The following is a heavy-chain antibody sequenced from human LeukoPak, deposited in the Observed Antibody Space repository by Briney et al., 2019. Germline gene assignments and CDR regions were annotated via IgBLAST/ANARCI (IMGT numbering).Heavy chain of an antibody. D-gene: IGHD4/OR15-4a*01. CDR3: AKEGSANYLSFDH. J-gene: IGHJ4*02. Sequence: GRSLRLSCAASGFTFSNHGMHWVRQAQGKGLEWVQVISSDGNTKYYSDSVKGRFTISRDNSKNVMSLQMDSLTREDTAVYYCAKEGSANYLSFDHWGQGTLVTVSS. CDR2: ISSDGNTK. CDR1: GFTFSNHG. V-gene: IGHV3-30*18.